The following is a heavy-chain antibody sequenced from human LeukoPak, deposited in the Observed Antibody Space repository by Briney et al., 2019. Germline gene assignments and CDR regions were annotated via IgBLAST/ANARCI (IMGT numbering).Heavy chain of an antibody. CDR2: IDSSGSYM. Sequence: GGPLRLSCAASRFTLSTYSMNWVRQAPGKGLEWVSSIDSSGSYMYYADSVKGRFTISRDNAKNSLYLQMNSLRVEDTAVYYCARDRGYSDRSRYYPYYFDSWGQGTLVTVSS. CDR3: ARDRGYSDRSRYYPYYFDS. CDR1: RFTLSTYS. J-gene: IGHJ4*02. D-gene: IGHD3-22*01. V-gene: IGHV3-21*01.